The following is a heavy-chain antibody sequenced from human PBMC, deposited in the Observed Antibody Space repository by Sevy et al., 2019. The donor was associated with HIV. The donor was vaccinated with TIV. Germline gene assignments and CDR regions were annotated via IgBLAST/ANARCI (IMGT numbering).Heavy chain of an antibody. CDR2: INSKSGAT. Sequence: ASVKVSCKASGHTSSDYYIQWVRQAPGQGLEWMGWINSKSGATSYPQKFQGRVTMTSDTSISTAYMELSRLRSDDTAVYYCATAYSYDYWGQGTLVTVSS. D-gene: IGHD4-4*01. CDR1: GHTSSDYY. J-gene: IGHJ4*02. CDR3: ATAYSYDY. V-gene: IGHV1-2*02.